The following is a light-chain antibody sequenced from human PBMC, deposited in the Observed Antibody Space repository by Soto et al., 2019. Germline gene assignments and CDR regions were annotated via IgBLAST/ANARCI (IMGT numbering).Light chain of an antibody. Sequence: HSALTQPPSASGSPGQSVTISCTGTSCHVASYNYVSWXQQHPGNDPKLVIFEVSKRPAGGSYRFSCSKSGSTASLTISGLQAEDEAEYYCSSYTSSSTYVFGTGTKVTVL. CDR2: EVS. CDR3: SSYTSSSTYV. V-gene: IGLV2-14*01. CDR1: SCHVASYNY. J-gene: IGLJ1*01.